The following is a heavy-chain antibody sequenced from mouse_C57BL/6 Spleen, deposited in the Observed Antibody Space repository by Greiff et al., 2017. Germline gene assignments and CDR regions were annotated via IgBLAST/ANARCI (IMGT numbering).Heavy chain of an antibody. D-gene: IGHD1-1*01. CDR1: GYTFTSYG. J-gene: IGHJ1*03. Sequence: VKLMESGAELARPGASVKLSCKASGYTFTSYGISWVKPRTGQGLEWIGEIYPRSGNTYYNEKFKGKATLTADKSSSTAYMELRSLTSEDSAVYFCARWNYGSSYENFDVWGTGTTVTVSS. CDR2: IYPRSGNT. V-gene: IGHV1-81*01. CDR3: ARWNYGSSYENFDV.